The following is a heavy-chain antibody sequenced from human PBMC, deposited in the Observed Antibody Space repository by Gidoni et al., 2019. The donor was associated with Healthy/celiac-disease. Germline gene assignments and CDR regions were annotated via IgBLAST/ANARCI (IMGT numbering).Heavy chain of an antibody. V-gene: IGHV3-7*03. CDR1: GFTFSSYW. J-gene: IGHJ4*02. CDR2: IKQEGREK. D-gene: IGHD3-22*01. Sequence: EVQLVESGGGLVQPGGSLRLSCAASGFTFSSYWMSWVRQAPGKGLEWVSNIKQEGREKYYVDTVKGRFTNSRDNAKNSLYLQMNSLRAEDTAVYYCAREGATYYYDSSGYGYFDYWGQGTLVTVSS. CDR3: AREGATYYYDSSGYGYFDY.